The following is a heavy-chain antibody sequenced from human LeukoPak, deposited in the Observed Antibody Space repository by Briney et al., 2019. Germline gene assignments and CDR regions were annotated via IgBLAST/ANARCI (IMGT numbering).Heavy chain of an antibody. CDR3: ATEYGDYSDGMDV. V-gene: IGHV1-2*02. J-gene: IGHJ6*02. D-gene: IGHD4-17*01. CDR2: INPNSGGT. Sequence: ASVKVSCKASGYTFTGYYMHWVRQAPGQELEWMGWINPNSGGTNYAQKFQGRVTMTRDTSISTAYMELSRLRSDDTAVYYCATEYGDYSDGMDVWGQGTTVTVSS. CDR1: GYTFTGYY.